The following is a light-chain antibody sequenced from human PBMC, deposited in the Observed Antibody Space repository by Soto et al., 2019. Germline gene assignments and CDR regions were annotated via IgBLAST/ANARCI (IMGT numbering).Light chain of an antibody. CDR1: SSDVGSYNL. CDR2: DGS. V-gene: IGLV2-23*01. Sequence: QSALTQPASVSGSPGQSITISCTGTSSDVGSYNLVSWYQQHPDKAPKLMIFDGSLRPSGVSNRFSGSKFGNTASLTISGLLAEDEADYYCCSYAGCSHLVFGTGIKLTVL. CDR3: CSYAGCSHLV. J-gene: IGLJ1*01.